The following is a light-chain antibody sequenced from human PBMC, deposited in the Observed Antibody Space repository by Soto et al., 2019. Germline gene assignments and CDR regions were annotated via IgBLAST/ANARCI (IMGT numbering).Light chain of an antibody. CDR1: SSNIGAGYD. V-gene: IGLV1-40*01. CDR2: GNT. J-gene: IGLJ2*01. Sequence: QAVVTQPPSVSGAPGQRVTISCTGSSSNIGAGYDVHWYQQIPGTAPKFLIYGNTNRPSGVPDRFSGSKSGTAASLAITGLQAEDEADYYCQSYDSSLSGVVFGGGTKLTVL. CDR3: QSYDSSLSGVV.